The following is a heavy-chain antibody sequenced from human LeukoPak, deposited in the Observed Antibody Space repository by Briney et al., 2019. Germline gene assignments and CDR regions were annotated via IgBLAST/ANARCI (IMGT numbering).Heavy chain of an antibody. D-gene: IGHD6-13*01. Sequence: LSLTCTVSGGSISSSSYYWGWIRQAPGKGLEWVAVISYDGSNKYYADSVKGRFTISRDNSKNTLYLQMNSLRAEDTAVYYCARRSSSWYPDYWGQGTLVTVSS. J-gene: IGHJ4*02. CDR3: ARRSSSWYPDY. CDR1: GGSISSSS. CDR2: ISYDGSNK. V-gene: IGHV3-30*03.